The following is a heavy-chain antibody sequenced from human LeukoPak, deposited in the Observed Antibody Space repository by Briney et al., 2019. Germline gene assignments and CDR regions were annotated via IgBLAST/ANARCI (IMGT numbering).Heavy chain of an antibody. V-gene: IGHV4-31*03. CDR1: GGSISSGGYY. J-gene: IGHJ1*01. Sequence: PSETLSLTCTVSGGSISSGGYYWSWIRQHPGKGLEWIGYIYYSGSTYYNPSLKSRVTISVDTSKNQFSLKLSSVTAADTAVYYCARAAQYYYDSSEYFQHWGQGTLVTVSS. CDR3: ARAAQYYYDSSEYFQH. D-gene: IGHD3-22*01. CDR2: IYYSGST.